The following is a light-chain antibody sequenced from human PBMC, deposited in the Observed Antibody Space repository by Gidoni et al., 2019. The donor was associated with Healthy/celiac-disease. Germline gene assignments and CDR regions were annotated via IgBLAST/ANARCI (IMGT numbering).Light chain of an antibody. CDR2: DAS. V-gene: IGKV3-11*01. CDR3: QQRSNWRYT. J-gene: IGKJ2*01. Sequence: EIVLTQSPATLSLSPGERATRSCRASQSVSSYLAWYQQKPGQAPRLLIYDASNRATGIPARFSGSGSGTDFTLTISSLEPEDLAVYYCQQRSNWRYTFGQGTKLEIK. CDR1: QSVSSY.